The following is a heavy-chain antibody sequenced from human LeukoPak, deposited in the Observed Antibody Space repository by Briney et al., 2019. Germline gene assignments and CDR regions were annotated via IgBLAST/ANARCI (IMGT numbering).Heavy chain of an antibody. CDR3: ASQGDSGGYYRGYDP. D-gene: IGHD3-22*01. Sequence: SETLSLTCSASGGSISTSTYYWAWIRQPPGKGLEWIGWVYYSGSTYYNPSLKSRVSISVDTSKNQFSLKLTSVTAADTAVYFCASQGDSGGYYRGYDPWGQGTLVTVSS. J-gene: IGHJ5*02. CDR2: VYYSGST. CDR1: GGSISTSTYY. V-gene: IGHV4-39*01.